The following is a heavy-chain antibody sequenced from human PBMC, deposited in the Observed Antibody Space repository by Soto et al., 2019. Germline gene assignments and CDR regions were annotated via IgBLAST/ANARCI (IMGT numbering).Heavy chain of an antibody. J-gene: IGHJ4*02. CDR1: GFTFSSYE. D-gene: IGHD6-13*01. V-gene: IGHV3-48*03. Sequence: GGSLRLSCAASGFTFSSYEMNWVRQAPGKGLEWVSYISSSGSTIYYADSVKGRFTISRDNAKNSLYLQMNSLRAEDTAVYYCARDTSSSWVDYWGQGTLVTVSS. CDR3: ARDTSSSWVDY. CDR2: ISSSGSTI.